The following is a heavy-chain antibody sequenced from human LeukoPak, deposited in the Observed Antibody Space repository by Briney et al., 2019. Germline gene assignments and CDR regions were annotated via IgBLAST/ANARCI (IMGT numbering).Heavy chain of an antibody. CDR1: GGSISSYY. CDR3: ARYWSRFDY. D-gene: IGHD1-1*01. CDR2: IYYSGTT. Sequence: PSETLSLTCTVSGGSISSYYWSWIRQPPGKGLEWIGYIYYSGTTNYNPSLKSRVTISVDTSKNQFSLKLSSVTAADTAVYFCARYWSRFDYWSQGTLVTVSS. J-gene: IGHJ4*02. V-gene: IGHV4-59*08.